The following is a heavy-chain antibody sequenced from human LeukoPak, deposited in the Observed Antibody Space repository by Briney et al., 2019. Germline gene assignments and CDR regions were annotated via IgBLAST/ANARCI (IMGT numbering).Heavy chain of an antibody. V-gene: IGHV1-69*13. D-gene: IGHD3-9*01. CDR3: ARGGPYYDILTGYYNYFDY. CDR2: IIPIFGAA. CDR1: GGTFSSYA. Sequence: ASVKVSCKASGGTFSSYAISWVRQAPGQGLEWMGGIIPIFGAANYAQKFQGRVTITADEFTSTAYMELSSLRSEDTAVYYCARGGPYYDILTGYYNYFDYWGQGTLVTVSS. J-gene: IGHJ4*02.